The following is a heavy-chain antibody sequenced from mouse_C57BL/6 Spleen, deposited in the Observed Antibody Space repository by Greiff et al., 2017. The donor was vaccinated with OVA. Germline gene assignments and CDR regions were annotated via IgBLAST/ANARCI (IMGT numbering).Heavy chain of an antibody. V-gene: IGHV5S21*01. CDR1: GFTFSSYA. CDR3: ARALGGGYYYAMDY. CDR2: ISSGGDYI. Sequence: EVKVEESGEGLVKPGGSLKLSCAASGFTFSSYAMSWVRQTPEKRLEWVAYISSGGDYIYYADTVKGRFTISRDNARNTLYLQMSSLKSEDTAMYYCARALGGGYYYAMDYWGQGTSVTVSS. J-gene: IGHJ4*01. D-gene: IGHD4-1*01.